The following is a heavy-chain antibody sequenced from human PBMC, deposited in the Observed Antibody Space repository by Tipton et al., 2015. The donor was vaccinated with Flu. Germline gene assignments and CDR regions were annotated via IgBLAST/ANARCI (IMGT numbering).Heavy chain of an antibody. D-gene: IGHD3-22*01. CDR2: ISADGADT. J-gene: IGHJ3*02. V-gene: IGHV3-23*01. Sequence: SLRLSCAASGFTFSSYGMSWVRQAPGKGLEWVSSISADGADTYYADSVKGRFTISRDNSKNTLYLQMNSLRAEDTAVYYCATTGRITMIVVATDGAFDIWGQGTMVTVSS. CDR1: GFTFSSYG. CDR3: ATTGRITMIVVATDGAFDI.